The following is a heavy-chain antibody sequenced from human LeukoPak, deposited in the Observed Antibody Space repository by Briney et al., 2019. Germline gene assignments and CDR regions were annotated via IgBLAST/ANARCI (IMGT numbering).Heavy chain of an antibody. Sequence: GGSLRLSCAASGFNFNGYWMSWTRQGPGKGLEWVAYIAHHGNNKYYADSVKGRFTISRDNSKGSLYLQMNSLRADDTAVYYCAKDGSWSCTDWGQGTLVRVSS. V-gene: IGHV3-30*02. CDR3: AKDGSWSCTD. CDR2: IAHHGNNK. D-gene: IGHD2-8*02. J-gene: IGHJ4*02. CDR1: GFNFNGYW.